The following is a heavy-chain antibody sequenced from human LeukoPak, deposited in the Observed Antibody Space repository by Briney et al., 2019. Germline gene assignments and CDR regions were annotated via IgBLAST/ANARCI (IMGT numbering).Heavy chain of an antibody. D-gene: IGHD6-19*01. CDR2: IWYDRGDK. CDR1: GFTFSNYA. CDR3: ARDKWGNGWTGSIDN. Sequence: GGSLRLSCAASGFTFSNYAMHWVRQAPGKGLEWVAVIWYDRGDKYYADAVKGRFTISRDDSKNTLYLQIKSLGAEDTAVYYCARDKWGNGWTGSIDNWGQGTLVTVSA. V-gene: IGHV3-33*01. J-gene: IGHJ4*02.